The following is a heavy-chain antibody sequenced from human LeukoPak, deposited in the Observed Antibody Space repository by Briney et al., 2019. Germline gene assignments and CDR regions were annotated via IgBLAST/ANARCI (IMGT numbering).Heavy chain of an antibody. D-gene: IGHD4-11*01. CDR1: GYTFTNYD. J-gene: IGHJ6*03. CDR2: MNPNSGNT. V-gene: IGHV1-8*03. Sequence: ASVKVSCKASGYTFTNYDLNWVRQATGQGLEWMGWMNPNSGNTGYAEKFQGRVTITRDTSITTAYMELTSLRSEDSAVYYCARGPAYSHYGASYYYYMDVWGKGTTVTVSS. CDR3: ARGPAYSHYGASYYYYMDV.